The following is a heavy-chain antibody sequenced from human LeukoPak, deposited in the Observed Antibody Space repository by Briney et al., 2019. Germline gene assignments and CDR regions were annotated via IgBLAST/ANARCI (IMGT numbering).Heavy chain of an antibody. CDR2: ISSISSTI. J-gene: IGHJ4*02. Sequence: PGGSLRLSWAASGFTFSDYYMSAIREGPGKGLEWVSYISSISSTIYYAGSVKGRFTISRDNAKNSLYLQMNSLRAEDTAVYYCAREVPDYWGQGTLVTVSS. CDR3: AREVPDY. V-gene: IGHV3-11*01. CDR1: GFTFSDYY.